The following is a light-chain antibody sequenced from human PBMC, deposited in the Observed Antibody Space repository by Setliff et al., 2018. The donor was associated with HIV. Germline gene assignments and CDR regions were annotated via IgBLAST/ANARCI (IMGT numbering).Light chain of an antibody. V-gene: IGKV1-39*01. CDR3: QQTYSFPR. CDR1: QSISNY. J-gene: IGKJ1*01. CDR2: AAP. Sequence: DIQVTQSPSSLSASVGDRVTITCRASQSISNYLNWYQQKPGKAPKLLIYAAPTLQSGVPSRFSGSGSGTEFTLTVSSLQPEDFATYYCQQTYSFPRFGQGTKVDIK.